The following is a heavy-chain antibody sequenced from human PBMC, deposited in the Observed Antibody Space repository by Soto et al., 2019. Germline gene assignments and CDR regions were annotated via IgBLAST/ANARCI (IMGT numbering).Heavy chain of an antibody. CDR2: ISSASSTI. V-gene: IGHV3-48*01. D-gene: IGHD4-17*01. Sequence: PGGSLRLSCAASGFTFSTYSMNWVRQAPGKGLEWVSYISSASSTIYYSDSVKGRFTISRDNAKNSLYLQMNSLSAEDTAVYYCASNDYGDYSFKYWGQGSLVTVSS. CDR3: ASNDYGDYSFKY. CDR1: GFTFSTYS. J-gene: IGHJ4*02.